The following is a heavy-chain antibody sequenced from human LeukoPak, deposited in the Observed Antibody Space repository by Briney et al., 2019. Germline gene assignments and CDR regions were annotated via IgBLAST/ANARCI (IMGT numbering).Heavy chain of an antibody. CDR3: AKPDDYSNYFDY. Sequence: GGSLRLSCAASGFTFDDYAMHWVRQAPGKGLEWVSGISWNSGSIGYADSVKGRFTISRDNSKNTLYLQMNSLRAEDTAVYYCAKPDDYSNYFDYWGQGTLVTVSS. CDR2: ISWNSGSI. J-gene: IGHJ4*02. V-gene: IGHV3-9*01. D-gene: IGHD4-11*01. CDR1: GFTFDDYA.